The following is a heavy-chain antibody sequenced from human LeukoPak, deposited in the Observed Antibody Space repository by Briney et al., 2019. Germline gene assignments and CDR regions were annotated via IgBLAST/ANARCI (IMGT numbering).Heavy chain of an antibody. D-gene: IGHD4-17*01. CDR2: ISSSSSYI. Sequence: PGGSLRLSCAASGFTFSSYSMNWVRQAPGKGLEWVSSISSSSSYIYYADSVKGRFTISRDNAKDSLYPQMNSLRAEDTAVYYCAREGTYGDYGIYYYYMDVWGKGTTVTVSS. CDR1: GFTFSSYS. J-gene: IGHJ6*03. CDR3: AREGTYGDYGIYYYYMDV. V-gene: IGHV3-21*01.